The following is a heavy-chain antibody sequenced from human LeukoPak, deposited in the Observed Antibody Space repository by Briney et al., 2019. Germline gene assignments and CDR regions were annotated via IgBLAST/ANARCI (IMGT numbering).Heavy chain of an antibody. CDR3: ARSIAAAGKVGFDY. D-gene: IGHD6-13*01. CDR1: GGSISSGNW. J-gene: IGHJ4*02. CDR2: IYHSGST. V-gene: IGHV4-4*02. Sequence: SETLSLTCAVSGGSISSGNWWSWVRQPPGKGLEWIGEIYHSGSTNYNPSLKSRVTISVDKSKNQFSLKLSSVTAADTAVYYCARSIAAAGKVGFDYWGQGTLVTVSS.